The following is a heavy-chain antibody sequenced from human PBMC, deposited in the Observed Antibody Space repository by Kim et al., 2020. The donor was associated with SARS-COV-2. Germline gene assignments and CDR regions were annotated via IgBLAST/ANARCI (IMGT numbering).Heavy chain of an antibody. V-gene: IGHV4-31*03. D-gene: IGHD5-18*01. CDR2: IYYSEIT. Sequence: SETLSLTCTVSGGSISRGGYYWSWIREHPGKGLEWHGDIYYSEITYCNPSLKSRVTISVDTSKNQFSLKLSSVTAADTAVYYCASNSAMGRGYWGQGTLVTVSS. J-gene: IGHJ4*02. CDR3: ASNSAMGRGY. CDR1: GGSISRGGYY.